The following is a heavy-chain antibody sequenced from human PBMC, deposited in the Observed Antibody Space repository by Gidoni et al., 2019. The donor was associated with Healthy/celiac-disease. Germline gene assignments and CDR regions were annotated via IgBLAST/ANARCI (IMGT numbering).Heavy chain of an antibody. Sequence: EVQLLESGGGLVQPGGSLRLSCPASGFPFRRYAMSWVRQAPGKGLEWVSAISGSGGSTYYADSVKGRFTISRDNSKNTLYLQMNSLRAEDTAVYYCAKDLGSPVAGTAYDYWGQGTLVTVSS. CDR2: ISGSGGST. V-gene: IGHV3-23*01. CDR3: AKDLGSPVAGTAYDY. D-gene: IGHD6-19*01. J-gene: IGHJ4*02. CDR1: GFPFRRYA.